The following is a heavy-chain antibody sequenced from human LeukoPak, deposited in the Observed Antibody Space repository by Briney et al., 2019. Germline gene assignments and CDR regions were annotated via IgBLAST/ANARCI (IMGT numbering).Heavy chain of an antibody. J-gene: IGHJ1*01. CDR3: AKDPAAYGDYVEGYFQH. Sequence: PGRSLRLSCAASGFTFSNYAMVWVRQAPGKGLEWVAVISYDGANKYYADSVKGRFTISRDNSKNTLYLQMNSLRAEDTAVYYCAKDPAAYGDYVEGYFQHWGQGTLVTVSS. D-gene: IGHD4-17*01. CDR2: ISYDGANK. CDR1: GFTFSNYA. V-gene: IGHV3-30-3*01.